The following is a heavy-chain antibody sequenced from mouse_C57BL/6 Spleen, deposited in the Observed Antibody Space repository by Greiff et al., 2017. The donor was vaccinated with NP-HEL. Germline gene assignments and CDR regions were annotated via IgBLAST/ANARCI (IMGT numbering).Heavy chain of an antibody. CDR1: GFTFSDYY. J-gene: IGHJ1*03. CDR3: ARPGGLYDYDSWYFDV. D-gene: IGHD2-4*01. V-gene: IGHV5-12*01. Sequence: DVMLVESGGGLVQPGGSLKLSCAASGFTFSDYYMYWVRQTPEKRLEWVAYISNGGGSTYYPDTVKGRFTISRDNAKNTLYLQMSRLKSEDTAMYYCARPGGLYDYDSWYFDVWGTGTTVTVSS. CDR2: ISNGGGST.